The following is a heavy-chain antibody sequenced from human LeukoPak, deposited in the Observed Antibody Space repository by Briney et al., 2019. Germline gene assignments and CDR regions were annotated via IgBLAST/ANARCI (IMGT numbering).Heavy chain of an antibody. J-gene: IGHJ4*02. V-gene: IGHV3-21*01. CDR3: ARRSLVDYYDSSGYYFDY. CDR1: GFTFSSYS. D-gene: IGHD3-22*01. CDR2: ISSSSSYI. Sequence: GGSLRLSCAASGFTFSSYSMNWVRQAPGKGLEWVSSISSSSSYIYYADSVKGRFAISRDNAKNSLYLQMNSLRAEDTAVYYCARRSLVDYYDSSGYYFDYWGQGTLVTVSS.